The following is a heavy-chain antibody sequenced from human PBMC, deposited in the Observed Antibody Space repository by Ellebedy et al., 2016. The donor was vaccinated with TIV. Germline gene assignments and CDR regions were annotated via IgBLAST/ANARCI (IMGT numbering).Heavy chain of an antibody. V-gene: IGHV3-21*01. Sequence: GESLKISCAASGFTFSSYSMNWVRQAPGKGLEWVSSISSSSSYIYYADSVKGRFTISRDNAKNSLYLQMNSLRAEDTAVYYCARRRESSGYYYYGMDVWGQGTTVTVSS. J-gene: IGHJ6*02. CDR2: ISSSSSYI. D-gene: IGHD3-22*01. CDR3: ARRRESSGYYYYGMDV. CDR1: GFTFSSYS.